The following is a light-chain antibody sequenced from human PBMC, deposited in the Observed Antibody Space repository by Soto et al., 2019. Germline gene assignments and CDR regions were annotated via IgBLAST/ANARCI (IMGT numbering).Light chain of an antibody. J-gene: IGKJ5*01. V-gene: IGKV1D-16*01. CDR3: QQYKSYPIT. CDR1: QGISRC. Sequence: DIQMTQSPSSLSASVGDRVTITCRASQGISRCLAWYQQKPEKAPKSLIHTASSLQSGVPSRFSGNGSGTDFTLTISSLQPEDFATYYCQQYKSYPITFGQGTRLEIK. CDR2: TAS.